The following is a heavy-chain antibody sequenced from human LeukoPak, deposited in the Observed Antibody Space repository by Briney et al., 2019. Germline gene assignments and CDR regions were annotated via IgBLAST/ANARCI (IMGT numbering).Heavy chain of an antibody. CDR1: GVSINSTTFH. Sequence: SETLSLTCSVSGVSINSTTFHGGWLRQPPGKGPEWIGVISYSGSTYYNPSLKSRVTLSPDRSKNHFSLNLSSVTAADAAVYYCARGALDFWGQGLLVTVSS. CDR3: ARGALDF. J-gene: IGHJ4*02. V-gene: IGHV4-39*07. CDR2: ISYSGST.